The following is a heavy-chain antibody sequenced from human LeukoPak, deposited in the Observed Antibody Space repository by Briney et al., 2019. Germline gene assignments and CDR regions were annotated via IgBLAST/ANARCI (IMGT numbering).Heavy chain of an antibody. D-gene: IGHD2-2*01. CDR1: GGSISSSSYY. CDR2: IYYSGST. Sequence: PSETLSLTCTVSGGSISSSSYYWGWIRQPPGKGLEWIGSIYYSGSTYCNPSLKSRVTISVDTSKNQFSLKLSSVTAADTAVYYCARHGFYCSSTSCYRYWFDPWGQGTLVTVSS. J-gene: IGHJ5*02. CDR3: ARHGFYCSSTSCYRYWFDP. V-gene: IGHV4-39*01.